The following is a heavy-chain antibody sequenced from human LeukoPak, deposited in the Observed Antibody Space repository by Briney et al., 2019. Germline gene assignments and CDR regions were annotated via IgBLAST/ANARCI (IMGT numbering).Heavy chain of an antibody. V-gene: IGHV3-23*01. CDR2: ISGSDGSA. J-gene: IGHJ4*02. D-gene: IGHD3-16*02. CDR1: GFTFSSYA. Sequence: GRSLRLSCAASGFTFSSYAMHWVRQAPGKGLEWVSAISGSDGSAYYADSVKGRFTISRDNSKNTLYLQMNSLRAEDTAVYYCAKTVSGSYSYQGGDYWGQGTLVTVSS. CDR3: AKTVSGSYSYQGGDY.